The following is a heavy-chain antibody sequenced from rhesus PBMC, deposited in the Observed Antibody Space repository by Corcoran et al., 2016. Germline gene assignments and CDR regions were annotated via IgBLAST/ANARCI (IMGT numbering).Heavy chain of an antibody. D-gene: IGHD1-26*01. CDR3: ASGNWNS. CDR1: GGSISSSY. V-gene: IGHV4-169*02. Sequence: QLQLQESGPGLVKPSETLSVTCAVSGGSISSSYWSWSRQAPGKGLEWIGYIYGGSSSTNYNPSLKSRVTLSVDTSKNQLSLKLSSVTAADTAVYYCASGNWNSWGQGVLVTVSS. CDR2: IYGGSSST. J-gene: IGHJ4*01.